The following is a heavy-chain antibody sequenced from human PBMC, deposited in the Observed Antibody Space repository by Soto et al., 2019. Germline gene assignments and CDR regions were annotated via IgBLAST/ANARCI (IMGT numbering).Heavy chain of an antibody. V-gene: IGHV3-23*01. CDR1: GFTFSSYP. CDR2: IVASGGIT. D-gene: IGHD5-12*01. CDR3: AKNSAATIRVGYDC. Sequence: EVQLLESGGGLAQPGGSLRLSCAASGFTFSSYPMSWVRQAPGQGLEWVSGIVASGGITYYADSVKGRFSISRDNSKNTLYLQMNSLRAGDTAVYYCAKNSAATIRVGYDCWGQGSLVTVSS. J-gene: IGHJ4*02.